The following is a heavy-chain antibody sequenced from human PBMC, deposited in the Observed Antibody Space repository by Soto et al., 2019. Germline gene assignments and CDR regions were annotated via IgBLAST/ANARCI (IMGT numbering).Heavy chain of an antibody. J-gene: IGHJ4*02. Sequence: QVQLVQAGAEVKKPGSSVKVSCKSSGGIFSTYAISWLRQAPGQGLEWMGGIITIFGTPNYAQKFQGRVTITADESTTTSYMELSRLKSEDTAVYYCARDRDDYGSGNYYNRFDFWGQGTLVTVSS. CDR2: IITIFGTP. D-gene: IGHD3-10*01. V-gene: IGHV1-69*01. CDR3: ARDRDDYGSGNYYNRFDF. CDR1: GGIFSTYA.